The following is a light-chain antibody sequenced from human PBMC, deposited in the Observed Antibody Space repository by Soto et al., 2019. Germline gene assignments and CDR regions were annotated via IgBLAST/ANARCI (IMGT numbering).Light chain of an antibody. CDR3: TQYDNLPSLT. Sequence: DFQMTQSPSSLSASVGDRVTITCQASHDISNYLNWYQQKPQKAPKLLIYDASNLEIGVPSRFSGNGSGTDFTFTISSLQPEDFEPYYCTQYDNLPSLTFGGGTKVEIK. J-gene: IGKJ4*01. CDR1: HDISNY. V-gene: IGKV1-33*01. CDR2: DAS.